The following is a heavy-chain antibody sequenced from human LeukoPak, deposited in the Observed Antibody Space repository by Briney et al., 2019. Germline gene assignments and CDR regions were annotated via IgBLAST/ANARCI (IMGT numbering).Heavy chain of an antibody. Sequence: GGSLRLSCAASGFTFSSYGMHWVRQAPGKGLEWVAVISYDGSNKYYADSVKGRFTISRDNSKNTLYLQVNSLRAEDTAVYYCAKDYDSSGYYHYFDYWGQGTLVTVSS. CDR3: AKDYDSSGYYHYFDY. CDR2: ISYDGSNK. D-gene: IGHD3-22*01. V-gene: IGHV3-30*18. J-gene: IGHJ4*02. CDR1: GFTFSSYG.